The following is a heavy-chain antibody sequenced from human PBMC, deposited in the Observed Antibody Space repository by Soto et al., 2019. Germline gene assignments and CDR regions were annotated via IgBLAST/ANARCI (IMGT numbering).Heavy chain of an antibody. CDR2: ISSSSSYI. J-gene: IGHJ6*02. CDR1: GFTFSSYS. V-gene: IGHV3-21*01. Sequence: PGGSLRLSCAASGFTFSSYSMNWVRQAPGKGLEWVSSISSSSSYIYYADSVKGRFTISRDNAKNSLYLQMNSLRAEDTAVYYCARDMSLAYPYYYYYGMDVWGQGTTFTVSS. D-gene: IGHD1-26*01. CDR3: ARDMSLAYPYYYYYGMDV.